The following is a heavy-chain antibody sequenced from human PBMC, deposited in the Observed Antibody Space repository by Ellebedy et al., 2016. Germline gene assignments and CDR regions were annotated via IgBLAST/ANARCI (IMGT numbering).Heavy chain of an antibody. V-gene: IGHV3-30-3*01. D-gene: IGHD3-16*02. Sequence: GESLKISXAASGFTFSNYAMHWVRQAPGKGLEWVAVISYDGSKKYYADSVKGRFTISRDNSKNTLYLQMNSLRAEDTAVYYCAREGYDYVWGSYLYYFDYWGQGTLVTVSS. CDR3: AREGYDYVWGSYLYYFDY. CDR1: GFTFSNYA. CDR2: ISYDGSKK. J-gene: IGHJ4*02.